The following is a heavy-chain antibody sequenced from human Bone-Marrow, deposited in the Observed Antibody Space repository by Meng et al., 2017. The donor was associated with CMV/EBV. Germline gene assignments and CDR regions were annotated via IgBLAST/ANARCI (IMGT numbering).Heavy chain of an antibody. J-gene: IGHJ3*02. CDR2: INPSGGST. CDR1: GYTFTSYY. Sequence: ASVKVSCKASGYTFTSYYMHWVRQAPGQGLEWMGIINPSGGSTSYAQKFQGRVTMTRDTSTSTVYMELSSLRSEDTAVYYCARVIATVTTNDAFDIWGQATMVTVSS. V-gene: IGHV1-46*01. D-gene: IGHD4-17*01. CDR3: ARVIATVTTNDAFDI.